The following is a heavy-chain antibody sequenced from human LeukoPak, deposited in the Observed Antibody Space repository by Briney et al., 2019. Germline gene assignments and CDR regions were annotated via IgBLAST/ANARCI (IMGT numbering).Heavy chain of an antibody. Sequence: GVSLRLSCAASGFTFSSYAMHWVRQAPGKGLEWVAVISYDGSNKYYADSVKGRFTISRDNSKNTLYLQMNSLRAEDTAVYYCARDSVLDSYEGYFDYWGQGTLVTVSS. CDR1: GFTFSSYA. V-gene: IGHV3-30*04. CDR3: ARDSVLDSYEGYFDY. CDR2: ISYDGSNK. J-gene: IGHJ4*02. D-gene: IGHD3-16*01.